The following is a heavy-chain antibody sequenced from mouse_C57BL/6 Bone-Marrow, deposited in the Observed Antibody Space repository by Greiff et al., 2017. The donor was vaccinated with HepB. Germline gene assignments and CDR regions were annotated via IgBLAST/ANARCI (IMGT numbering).Heavy chain of an antibody. CDR1: GYTFTSYW. D-gene: IGHD1-3*01. V-gene: IGHV1-64*01. CDR2: IHPNSGST. J-gene: IGHJ3*01. CDR3: ARSSGWGFAY. Sequence: QVQLKQPGAELVKPGASVKLSCKASGYTFTSYWMHWVKQRPGQGLEWIGMIHPNSGSTNYNEKFKSKATLTVDKSSSTAYMQLSSLTSEDSAVYYCARSSGWGFAYWGQGTLVTVSA.